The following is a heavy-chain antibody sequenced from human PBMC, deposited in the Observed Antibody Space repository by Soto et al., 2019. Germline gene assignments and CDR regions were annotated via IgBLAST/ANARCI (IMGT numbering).Heavy chain of an antibody. Sequence: PSETLSLTCTVSGGSISSSGYYWGWVRQPPGKGLEWIGTISYSGSTYYNPSLKSRVTISVDTSKNQFSLKLSSVTAADTAVYYCASLHDYGDSYWGQGTLVTVPS. V-gene: IGHV4-39*01. J-gene: IGHJ4*02. CDR3: ASLHDYGDSY. D-gene: IGHD4-17*01. CDR2: ISYSGST. CDR1: GGSISSSGYY.